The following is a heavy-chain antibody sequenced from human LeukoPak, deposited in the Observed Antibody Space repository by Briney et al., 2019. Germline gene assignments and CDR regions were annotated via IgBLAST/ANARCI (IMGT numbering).Heavy chain of an antibody. CDR2: IYYSGST. Sequence: SETLSLTCTVSGGSISSYYWSWIRQPPGKGLEWIGCIYYSGSTNYNPSLKSRVTISVDTSKNQFSLKLSSVTAADTAVYYCARVEVYSGSRQFDPWGQGTLVTVSS. V-gene: IGHV4-59*01. CDR1: GGSISSYY. CDR3: ARVEVYSGSRQFDP. D-gene: IGHD1-26*01. J-gene: IGHJ5*02.